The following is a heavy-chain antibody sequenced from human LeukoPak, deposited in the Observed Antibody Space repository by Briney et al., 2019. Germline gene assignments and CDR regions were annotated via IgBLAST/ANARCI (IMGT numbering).Heavy chain of an antibody. V-gene: IGHV1-3*01. CDR2: INAGNGNT. CDR1: GYTFTSYA. CDR3: ARRGPYYDYVWDY. Sequence: EASVKVSCKASGYTFTSYAMHWLRQAPGQRLEWMGWINAGNGNTKYSQKFQGRVTITRDTSASTAYMELSSLRSEDTAVYYCARRGPYYDYVWDYWGQGTLVTVSS. D-gene: IGHD3-16*01. J-gene: IGHJ4*02.